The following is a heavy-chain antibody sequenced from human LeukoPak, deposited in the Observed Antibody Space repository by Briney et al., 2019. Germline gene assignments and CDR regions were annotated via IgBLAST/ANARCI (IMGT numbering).Heavy chain of an antibody. Sequence: SETLSLTCTVSGGSISSYYWSWIRQPPGKGLEWIGDIYYSGSTNYNPSLKSRVTISVDTSKNQFSLKLSSVTAADTAVYYCASLRYGDYPDYWGQGPLVTVSS. V-gene: IGHV4-59*08. CDR2: IYYSGST. CDR1: GGSISSYY. D-gene: IGHD4-17*01. J-gene: IGHJ4*02. CDR3: ASLRYGDYPDY.